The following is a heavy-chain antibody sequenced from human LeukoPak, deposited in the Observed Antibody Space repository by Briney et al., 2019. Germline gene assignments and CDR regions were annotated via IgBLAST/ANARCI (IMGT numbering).Heavy chain of an antibody. D-gene: IGHD3-22*01. CDR2: IYYSGCT. J-gene: IGHJ4*02. Sequence: SETLSRTCTGSAGSISTISYYWGWLRQRPGKGLEWIASIYYSGCTYYNPSLKSRITISVDTSKNQFSLNLSSVTAADTAVYYCARLYYDSSGYYQICYFDYWGQGTLVTVSS. CDR3: ARLYYDSSGYYQICYFDY. V-gene: IGHV4-39*01. CDR1: AGSISTISYY.